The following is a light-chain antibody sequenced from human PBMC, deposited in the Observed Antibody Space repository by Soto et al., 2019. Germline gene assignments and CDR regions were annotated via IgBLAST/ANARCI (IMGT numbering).Light chain of an antibody. CDR3: HQYGSAPRT. J-gene: IGKJ1*01. Sequence: EIVLTQSPGTLSLSPGERATLSCRASQSVSNSYLAWYQQKPGQAPRLLIYAASTRATGIPERFSGSGSGTDFTLTISRLEPEDFAVYYCHQYGSAPRTLGQGTKVDIK. CDR1: QSVSNSY. CDR2: AAS. V-gene: IGKV3-20*01.